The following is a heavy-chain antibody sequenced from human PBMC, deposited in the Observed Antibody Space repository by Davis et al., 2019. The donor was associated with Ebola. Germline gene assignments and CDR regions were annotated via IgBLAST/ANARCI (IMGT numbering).Heavy chain of an antibody. CDR1: GFTFSSYS. D-gene: IGHD3-22*01. CDR2: ISYDGSNK. J-gene: IGHJ4*02. V-gene: IGHV3-30*18. CDR3: AKDRQSYYYDSSGSHPFDC. Sequence: GESLKISCEVSGFTFSSYSINWVRQAPGKGLEWVAVISYDGSNKYYADSVKGRFTISRDNSKNTLYLQMNSLRAEDTAVYYCAKDRQSYYYDSSGSHPFDCWGQGTLVTVSS.